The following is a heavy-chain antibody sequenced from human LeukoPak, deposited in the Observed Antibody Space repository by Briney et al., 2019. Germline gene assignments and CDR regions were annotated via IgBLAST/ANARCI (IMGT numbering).Heavy chain of an antibody. V-gene: IGHV3-48*03. CDR3: AKEQFSQWFLYGIDY. CDR1: GFTFSSYE. Sequence: GGSLRLSCAASGFTFSSYEMNWVRQAPGKGLEWVSYISSSGSPIYYADSVKGRFTISRDNSKNTLYLQMSSLRAEDTAVYYCAKEQFSQWFLYGIDYWGQGTLVTVSS. CDR2: ISSSGSPI. J-gene: IGHJ4*02. D-gene: IGHD3-3*01.